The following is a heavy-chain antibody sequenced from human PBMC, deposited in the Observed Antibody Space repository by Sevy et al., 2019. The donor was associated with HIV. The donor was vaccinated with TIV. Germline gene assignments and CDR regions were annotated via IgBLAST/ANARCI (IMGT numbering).Heavy chain of an antibody. J-gene: IGHJ3*02. V-gene: IGHV3-30*18. CDR2: ISYDGSNK. Sequence: EGSLRLSCAASGFTFSSYGMHWVRQAPGKGLEWVAVISYDGSNKYYADSVKGRFTISRDNSKNTLYLQMNSLRAEDTAVYYCAKGAMYYYDSSGYSADAFDIWGQGTMVTVSS. CDR1: GFTFSSYG. CDR3: AKGAMYYYDSSGYSADAFDI. D-gene: IGHD3-22*01.